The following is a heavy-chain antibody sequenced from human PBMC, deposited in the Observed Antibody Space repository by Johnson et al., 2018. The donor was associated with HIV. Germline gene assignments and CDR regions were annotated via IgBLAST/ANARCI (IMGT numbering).Heavy chain of an antibody. CDR2: ISGGGGST. Sequence: QVQLVESGGGVVQPGGSLRLSCAASGFTFSSYGMHWVRQAPGKGLEWVSGISGGGGSTYYADSVKGRFTISRDNSKNTLYLQMNSLRAEDTALYYCARMGGYVVVDAFDSWGQGTMVTVSS. V-gene: IGHV3-NL1*01. D-gene: IGHD5-12*01. CDR1: GFTFSSYG. CDR3: ARMGGYVVVDAFDS. J-gene: IGHJ3*02.